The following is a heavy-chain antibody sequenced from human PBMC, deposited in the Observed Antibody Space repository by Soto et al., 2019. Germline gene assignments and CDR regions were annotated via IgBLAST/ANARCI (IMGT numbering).Heavy chain of an antibody. D-gene: IGHD3-22*01. CDR3: ARGRDDSADYYYSAMDA. J-gene: IGHJ6*02. Sequence: PSETLSLTCAVYGGSFSRYYWTWIRQPPGKGLEWIGEINHSGSTNYNLSLKSRVTISVDTSKNQFSLKLTSVTAADAAVYYCARGRDDSADYYYSAMDAWGRGTKVTVSS. CDR2: INHSGST. V-gene: IGHV4-34*01. CDR1: GGSFSRYY.